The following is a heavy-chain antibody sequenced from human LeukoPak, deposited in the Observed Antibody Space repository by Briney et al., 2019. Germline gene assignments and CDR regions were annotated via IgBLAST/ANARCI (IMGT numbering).Heavy chain of an antibody. CDR1: GFTFSRNG. V-gene: IGHV3-30*02. CDR2: IRKDGSGK. CDR3: AKYSNWAFDY. J-gene: IGHJ4*02. D-gene: IGHD2-15*01. Sequence: GGSLRLSCGASGFTFSRNGMHWVRQVPGKGLEWVTYIRKDGSGKYYADSVKGRFTISRDSSKNMVYLQMNSLRVEDTALYYCAKYSNWAFDYWGQGTLVRVSS.